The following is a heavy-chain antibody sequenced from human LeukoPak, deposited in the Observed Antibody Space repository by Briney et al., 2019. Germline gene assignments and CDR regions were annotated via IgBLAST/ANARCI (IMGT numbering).Heavy chain of an antibody. Sequence: SETLSLTCTVSIGSTSGFYWTWIRQPPGKGLEWLGYMYYTGTTNYNPYLRSRVTISIDKSKNQFSLNVSSVTSADTAVYYCARLAVTGKNYWGQGTLVTVSS. V-gene: IGHV4-59*01. CDR1: IGSTSGFY. CDR3: ARLAVTGKNY. D-gene: IGHD6-19*01. J-gene: IGHJ4*02. CDR2: MYYTGTT.